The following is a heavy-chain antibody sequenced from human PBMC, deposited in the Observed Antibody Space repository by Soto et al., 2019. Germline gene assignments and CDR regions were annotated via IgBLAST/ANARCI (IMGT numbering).Heavy chain of an antibody. CDR3: AKALGELSTESYDY. J-gene: IGHJ4*02. CDR1: GFTFSDYA. CDR2: ISFDGSER. D-gene: IGHD3-16*02. Sequence: QVQLVESGGGVVQPGRSLRLSCAASGFTFSDYAMHWVRQAPGKGLEWVAVISFDGSERYHADSVKGRFTISRDNSKNTLNLQMASLGFDETAVYYCAKALGELSTESYDYWGQGTLITVSS. V-gene: IGHV3-30*18.